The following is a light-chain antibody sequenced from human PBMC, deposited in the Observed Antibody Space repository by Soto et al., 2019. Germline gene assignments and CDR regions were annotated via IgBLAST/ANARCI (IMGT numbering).Light chain of an antibody. CDR3: HQSYNPPWT. CDR1: QSISSY. V-gene: IGKV1-39*01. J-gene: IGKJ1*01. CDR2: AAS. Sequence: DIQMTQSPSSLSASVGDRVTITCRASQSISSYLNWYQQKPGKAPKLLIYAASSLQSGVPSRFSGSGSGTAFTLNISSLHHDDIATCYCHQSYNPPWTFGQGPKVEIK.